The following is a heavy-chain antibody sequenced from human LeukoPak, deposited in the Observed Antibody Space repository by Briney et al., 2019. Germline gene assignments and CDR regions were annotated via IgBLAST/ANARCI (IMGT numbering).Heavy chain of an antibody. CDR3: ASVGTTVTADY. Sequence: SETLPLTCTVSGGSISSYYWSWIRQPPGKGLEWIGYIYYSGSTNYNPSLKSRVTISVDTSKNQFSLTLSSVTAADTAVYYCASVGTTVTADYWGQGTLVTVSS. CDR1: GGSISSYY. D-gene: IGHD4-17*01. V-gene: IGHV4-59*01. J-gene: IGHJ4*02. CDR2: IYYSGST.